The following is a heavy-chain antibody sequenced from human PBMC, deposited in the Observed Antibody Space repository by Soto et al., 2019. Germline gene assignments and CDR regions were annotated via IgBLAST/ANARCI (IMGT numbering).Heavy chain of an antibody. CDR2: ISTYNGNT. V-gene: IGHV1-18*04. J-gene: IGHJ4*02. CDR1: GYSFTSHV. D-gene: IGHD3-22*01. Sequence: GASVKVSCKASGYSFTSHVINWVRQAPGQGLEWMGWISTYNGNTHYAQNLQGRVSMTTDTSTTTAYMELSRLRSDDTAVYYCARNYYDSSDRDYLDYWGQGTPVTVSS. CDR3: ARNYYDSSDRDYLDY.